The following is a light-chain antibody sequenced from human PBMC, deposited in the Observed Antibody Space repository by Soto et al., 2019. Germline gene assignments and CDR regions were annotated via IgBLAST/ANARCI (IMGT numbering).Light chain of an antibody. V-gene: IGKV3D-15*01. CDR2: DAS. Sequence: EIVMTQSPATLSVSPGERATLSCRASQSVSSNLAWYQQKPGQAPRLLIYDASNRATGIPARFSGSGSGTDFTLTISRLEPEDSAVYYCQQFDDSVTFGQGTRLEIK. CDR3: QQFDDSVT. J-gene: IGKJ5*01. CDR1: QSVSSN.